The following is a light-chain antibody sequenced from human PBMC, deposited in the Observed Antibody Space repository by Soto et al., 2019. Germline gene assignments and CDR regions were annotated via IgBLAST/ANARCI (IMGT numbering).Light chain of an antibody. J-gene: IGKJ3*01. CDR2: AAS. CDR3: QQLNSYPRGF. Sequence: IQLTQSPSSLSASVGDRVTITCRASQGISSYLAWYQQKPGKAPKLLIYAASTLQSGVPSRFSGSGSGTDFTLTIRSLQPEDFATYYCQQLNSYPRGFFGPGTKVDIK. V-gene: IGKV1-9*01. CDR1: QGISSY.